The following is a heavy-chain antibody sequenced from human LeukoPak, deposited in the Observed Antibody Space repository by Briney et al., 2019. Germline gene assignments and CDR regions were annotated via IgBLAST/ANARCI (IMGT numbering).Heavy chain of an antibody. CDR1: GFTFSSYA. J-gene: IGHJ4*02. Sequence: GGSLRLSCAASGFTFSSYALSWVRQAPGKGLEWVSAISGSGGSTYYADSVKGRFTISRDNSKNTLYLQMNSLRAEDTAVYYCATYDFWSGYGVGYWGQGTLVTVSS. D-gene: IGHD3-3*01. V-gene: IGHV3-23*01. CDR2: ISGSGGST. CDR3: ATYDFWSGYGVGY.